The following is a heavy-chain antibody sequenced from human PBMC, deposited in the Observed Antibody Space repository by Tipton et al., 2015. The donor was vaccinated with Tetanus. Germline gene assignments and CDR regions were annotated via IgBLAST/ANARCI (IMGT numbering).Heavy chain of an antibody. Sequence: TLSLTCTISGGSISRFYWGWIRQPPGKGLEWIGSIYYSGSTYYNPSLKSRVTISVDTSKNQFSLKLSSVTAADTAVYYCARHRLTGDTEYGMDVWGQGTTVTVSS. CDR2: IYYSGST. D-gene: IGHD5-18*01. CDR3: ARHRLTGDTEYGMDV. CDR1: GGSISRFY. J-gene: IGHJ6*02. V-gene: IGHV4-39*01.